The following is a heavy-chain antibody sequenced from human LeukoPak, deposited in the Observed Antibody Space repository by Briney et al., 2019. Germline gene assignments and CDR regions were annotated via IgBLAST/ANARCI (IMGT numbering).Heavy chain of an antibody. D-gene: IGHD3-10*01. CDR2: ISYDGSNK. Sequence: PGGSLRLSCAASGFTFSSYAMHWVRQAPGKGLEWVAVISYDGSNKYYADSVKGRFTISRDNSKNTLYLQMNSLRAEDTAVYYCASSDYYGSGSPFDYWGQGTLVTVSS. CDR1: GFTFSSYA. J-gene: IGHJ4*02. V-gene: IGHV3-30-3*01. CDR3: ASSDYYGSGSPFDY.